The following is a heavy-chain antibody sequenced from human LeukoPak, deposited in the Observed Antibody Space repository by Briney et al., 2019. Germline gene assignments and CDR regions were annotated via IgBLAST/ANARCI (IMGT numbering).Heavy chain of an antibody. J-gene: IGHJ3*02. CDR3: ARGRRGPYYYDSSGFHAFDI. CDR1: GYTFASYG. Sequence: ASVKVSCKASGYTFASYGISWVRQAPGQGLEWMGWISAYNGNTNYAQKLQGRVTMTTDTSTSTAYMELRSLRSDDTAVYYCARGRRGPYYYDSSGFHAFDIWGQGTMVTVSS. CDR2: ISAYNGNT. D-gene: IGHD3-22*01. V-gene: IGHV1-18*01.